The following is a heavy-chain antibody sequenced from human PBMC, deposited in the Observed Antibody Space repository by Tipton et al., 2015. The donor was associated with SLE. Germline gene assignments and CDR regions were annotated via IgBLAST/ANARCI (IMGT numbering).Heavy chain of an antibody. J-gene: IGHJ1*01. V-gene: IGHV4-34*01. D-gene: IGHD6-19*01. CDR3: ARGGEAVAGTSYFQH. Sequence: TLSLTCAVYGGSFSGYYWSWIRQPPGKGLEWIGSIYYSGSTYYNPSLKSRVTISVDTSKNQFSLKLGSVTAADTAVYYCARGGEAVAGTSYFQHWVQGTLVTVSS. CDR2: IYYSGST. CDR1: GGSFSGYY.